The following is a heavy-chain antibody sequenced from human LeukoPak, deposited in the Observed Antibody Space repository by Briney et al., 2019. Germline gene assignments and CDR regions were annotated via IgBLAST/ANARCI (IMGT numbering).Heavy chain of an antibody. CDR3: ARTNYDFWSGSRMFDY. CDR2: IYHSGST. J-gene: IGHJ4*02. CDR1: GGSISSSNW. Sequence: PSETLSLTCAVSGGSISSSNWWSWVRQPPGKGLEWIGEIYHSGSTNYNPSLKSRVTISVDKSKNQFSLKLSSVAAADTAVYYCARTNYDFWSGSRMFDYWGQGTLVTVSS. V-gene: IGHV4-4*02. D-gene: IGHD3-3*01.